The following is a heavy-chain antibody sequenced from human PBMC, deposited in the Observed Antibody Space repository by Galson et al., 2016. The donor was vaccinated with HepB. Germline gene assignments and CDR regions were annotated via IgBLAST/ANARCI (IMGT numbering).Heavy chain of an antibody. CDR1: GGSISSSTYY. Sequence: SETLSLTCIVSGGSISSSTYYWGWIRQPPGKGLEWIGSIYYAGNTYYKPSLKSRVTISVDTSKNQFSLKLSSVTAADTAVYYCARDPYSPAFDIWGQGTMVTVSS. CDR2: IYYAGNT. CDR3: ARDPYSPAFDI. V-gene: IGHV4-39*07. J-gene: IGHJ3*02. D-gene: IGHD4-11*01.